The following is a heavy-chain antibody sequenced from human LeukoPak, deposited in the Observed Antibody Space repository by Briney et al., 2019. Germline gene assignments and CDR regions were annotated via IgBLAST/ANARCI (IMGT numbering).Heavy chain of an antibody. J-gene: IGHJ4*02. V-gene: IGHV3-11*01. Sequence: GSLRLSCAASGFTFSDYYMSWIRQAPGKGLEWVSYISSSGSTIYYADSVKGRFTISRDNAKNSLYLQMNSLRAEDTAVYYCARADTMIVVALPDYWGQGTLVTVSS. CDR3: ARADTMIVVALPDY. CDR2: ISSSGSTI. D-gene: IGHD3-22*01. CDR1: GFTFSDYY.